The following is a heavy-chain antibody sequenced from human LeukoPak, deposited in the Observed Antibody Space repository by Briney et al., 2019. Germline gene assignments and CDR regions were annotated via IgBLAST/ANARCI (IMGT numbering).Heavy chain of an antibody. D-gene: IGHD3-10*01. CDR1: GFTFSSYS. CDR3: AKATEGMYYYYGMNV. V-gene: IGHV3-23*01. J-gene: IGHJ6*02. CDR2: ISGNGDNT. Sequence: PGGSLRLSCAASGFTFSSYSMNWVRQAPGKGLEWVSLISGNGDNTYYADSVKGRFTISRDNSKNTLYLQMNSLRAEDTAIYYCAKATEGMYYYYGMNVWGQGTTVTVSS.